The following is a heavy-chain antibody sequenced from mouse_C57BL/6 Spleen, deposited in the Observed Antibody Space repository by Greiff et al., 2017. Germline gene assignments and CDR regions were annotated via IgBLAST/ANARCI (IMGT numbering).Heavy chain of an antibody. J-gene: IGHJ4*01. CDR1: VYSITSGYY. CDR3: ARVGYYYAMDY. Sequence: VQLQQSGPGLVKPSQSLSPTCSVTVYSITSGYYWNWIRQFPGNKLEWMGYISYDGSNNYNPSLKNRSSITRDTSKNQFFLKLNSVTTEDTATYYCARVGYYYAMDYWGQGTSVTVSS. D-gene: IGHD2-2*01. CDR2: ISYDGSN. V-gene: IGHV3-6*01.